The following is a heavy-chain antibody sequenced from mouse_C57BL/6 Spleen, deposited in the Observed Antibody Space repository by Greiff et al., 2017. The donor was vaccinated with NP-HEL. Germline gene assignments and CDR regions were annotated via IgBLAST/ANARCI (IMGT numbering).Heavy chain of an antibody. CDR2: IYPRDGST. V-gene: IGHV1-85*01. J-gene: IGHJ3*01. D-gene: IGHD1-1*01. CDR1: GYTFTSYD. CDR3: ARYDGRSYGDAWFAY. Sequence: QVQLQQSGPELVKPGASVKLSCKASGYTFTSYDINWVKQRPGQGLEWIGWIYPRDGSTKYNEKFKGKATLTVDTSSSTAYMELQSLKSEDYAVDVCARYDGRSYGDAWFAYWGQGTLGTVSA.